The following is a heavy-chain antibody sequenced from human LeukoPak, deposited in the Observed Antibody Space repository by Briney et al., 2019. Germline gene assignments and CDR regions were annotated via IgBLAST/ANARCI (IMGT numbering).Heavy chain of an antibody. Sequence: GASVKVSCKASGYTFTSYDINWVRQATGQGLEWMGWMNPNSGNTGYAQKFQGRVTITRNTSISTAYMELSSLRSEDTAVYYCARAKHGDYVINYYYYMDVWGKGTTVTVSS. J-gene: IGHJ6*03. D-gene: IGHD4-17*01. CDR2: MNPNSGNT. CDR3: ARAKHGDYVINYYYYMDV. CDR1: GYTFTSYD. V-gene: IGHV1-8*03.